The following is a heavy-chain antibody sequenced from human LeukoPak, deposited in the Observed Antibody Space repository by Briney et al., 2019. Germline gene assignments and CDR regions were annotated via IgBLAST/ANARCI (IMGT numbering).Heavy chain of an antibody. J-gene: IGHJ4*02. V-gene: IGHV4-59*08. CDR3: ARLVRYSGYDGFDY. D-gene: IGHD5-12*01. CDR2: IHYSGST. Sequence: SETLSLTCTVSGGSISSYYWSWIRQPPGKGLEWIGYIHYSGSTNYNPSLKSRVTISVDTSKNQFSLKLSSVTAADTAVYYCARLVRYSGYDGFDYWGQGTLVTVSS. CDR1: GGSISSYY.